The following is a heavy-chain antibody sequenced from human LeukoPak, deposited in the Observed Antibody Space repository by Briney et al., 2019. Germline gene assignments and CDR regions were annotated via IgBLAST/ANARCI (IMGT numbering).Heavy chain of an antibody. D-gene: IGHD4-17*01. CDR3: ASGYGERQTTY. J-gene: IGHJ4*02. CDR2: INHSGST. CDR1: GGSFSGYY. V-gene: IGHV4-34*01. Sequence: SETLSLTCAVYGGSFSGYYWSWTRQPPGKGLEWIGEINHSGSTNYNPSLKSRVTISVDTSKNQFSLKLSSVTAADTAVYYCASGYGERQTTYWGQGTLVTVSS.